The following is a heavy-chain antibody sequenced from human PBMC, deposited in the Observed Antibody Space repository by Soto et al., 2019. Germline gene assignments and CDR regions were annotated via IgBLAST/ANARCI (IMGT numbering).Heavy chain of an antibody. CDR1: GYTFTGYY. Sequence: SVKVDCKASGYTFTGYYMHWVRQAPGEGLEWMGWINPNSGGTNYAQKFQGWVTMTRDTSISTAYMELSRLRSDDTAVYYCASSTFIVGATSPAFDIWGQGTMVTVSS. D-gene: IGHD1-26*01. CDR2: INPNSGGT. V-gene: IGHV1-2*04. J-gene: IGHJ3*02. CDR3: ASSTFIVGATSPAFDI.